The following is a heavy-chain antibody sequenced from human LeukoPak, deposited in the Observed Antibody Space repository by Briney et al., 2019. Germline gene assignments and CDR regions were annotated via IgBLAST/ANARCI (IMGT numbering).Heavy chain of an antibody. V-gene: IGHV3-30*03. CDR3: ARHTVSGRHFDY. D-gene: IGHD6-19*01. CDR1: GFTFRSYG. J-gene: IGHJ4*02. Sequence: GGSLRLSCAASGFTFRSYGMHWVRQAPGKGLEWVAVISYDGSNKHYVDSVKGRFSISRDNSKNTVYLQMNSLRAEDTAVYYCARHTVSGRHFDYWGQGTLVTVSS. CDR2: ISYDGSNK.